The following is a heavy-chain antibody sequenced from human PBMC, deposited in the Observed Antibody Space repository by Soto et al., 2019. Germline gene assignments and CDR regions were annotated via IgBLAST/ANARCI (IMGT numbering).Heavy chain of an antibody. CDR3: ATVTRAGY. J-gene: IGHJ4*02. V-gene: IGHV3-21*01. CDR1: GFTFSSYR. Sequence: EVQLVESGGGLVKPGGSLRLSCAASGFTFSSYRLTWVRQAPGKGLEWVSSISSSGAYIFYADSVKGRFTISRDNAKSSVYLQMNSLRAEDTALYYCATVTRAGYWGQGTLVTVSS. CDR2: ISSSGAYI. D-gene: IGHD4-17*01.